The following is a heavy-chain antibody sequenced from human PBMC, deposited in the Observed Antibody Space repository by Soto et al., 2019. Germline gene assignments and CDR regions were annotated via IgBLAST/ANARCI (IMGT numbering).Heavy chain of an antibody. CDR2: ITSNGGNK. J-gene: IGHJ6*02. CDR3: AREGPPGFGCSGANCYSGSMDV. CDR1: GFTFSSYA. V-gene: IGHV3-64*01. D-gene: IGHD2-15*01. Sequence: GGSLRLSCAASGFTFSSYAMHWVRQAPGKGLEYVAVITSNGGNKDYASSVKGRFTISRDNSKNTLYLQMGSLRAEDMAVYYCAREGPPGFGCSGANCYSGSMDVWGQGIRVTVSS.